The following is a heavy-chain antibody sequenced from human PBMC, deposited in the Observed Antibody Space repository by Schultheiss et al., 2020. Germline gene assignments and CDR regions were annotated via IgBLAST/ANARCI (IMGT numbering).Heavy chain of an antibody. CDR3: ATWGRDYYDSSGYPASNY. Sequence: GGSLRLSCAASGFTFSSFGMHWVRQAPGKGLEWVAVISYDGSEKCYADSVKGRSTISRDYSKNTLFLQMNSLRAEDTAVYYCATWGRDYYDSSGYPASNYWGQGTLVTVSS. CDR1: GFTFSSFG. V-gene: IGHV3-33*05. J-gene: IGHJ4*02. CDR2: ISYDGSEK. D-gene: IGHD3-22*01.